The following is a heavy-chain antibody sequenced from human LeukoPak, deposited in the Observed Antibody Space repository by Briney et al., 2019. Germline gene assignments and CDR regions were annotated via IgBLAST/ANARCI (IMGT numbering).Heavy chain of an antibody. Sequence: PSGGSLRLSCAASGFTFSSYAMSWVRQAPGKGLEWVSAISGSGGSTYYADSVKGRFTISRDNSKNTLYLQMNSLRAEDTAVYYCAKGWTFDVVVVAATIDYWGQGTLVTVSS. CDR2: ISGSGGST. CDR3: AKGWTFDVVVVAATIDY. J-gene: IGHJ4*02. V-gene: IGHV3-23*01. D-gene: IGHD2-15*01. CDR1: GFTFSSYA.